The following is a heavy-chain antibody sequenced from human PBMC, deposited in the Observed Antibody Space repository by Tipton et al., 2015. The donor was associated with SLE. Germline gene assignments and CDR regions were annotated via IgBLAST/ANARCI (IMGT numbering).Heavy chain of an antibody. CDR2: VYYSGST. V-gene: IGHV4-39*01. CDR3: ARSYDFWSGPRRGYTFDI. CDR1: GGSISISSYY. Sequence: LRLSCTVSGGSISISSYYWGWFRQPPGKGLEWIGSVYYSGSTYYNPSLKSRVTISVDTSKNQFSLKLSSVTAADTAVYYCARSYDFWSGPRRGYTFDIWGQGTMVSVPS. J-gene: IGHJ3*02. D-gene: IGHD3-3*01.